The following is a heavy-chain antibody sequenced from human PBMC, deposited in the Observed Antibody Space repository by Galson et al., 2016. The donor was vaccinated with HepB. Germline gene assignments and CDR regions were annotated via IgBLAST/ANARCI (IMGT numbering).Heavy chain of an antibody. V-gene: IGHV3-23*01. Sequence: SLRLSCAASGFTFTSYAMSWVRQAPGKGLEWVSAISGEGSTTYYAESVKGRCTISRDTSKNTLFLHMSSLRAEDAAIYFCAGGTAWHHFNFWGQGATVTVSS. CDR2: ISGEGSTT. J-gene: IGHJ6*02. D-gene: IGHD1-26*01. CDR3: AGGTAWHHFNF. CDR1: GFTFTSYA.